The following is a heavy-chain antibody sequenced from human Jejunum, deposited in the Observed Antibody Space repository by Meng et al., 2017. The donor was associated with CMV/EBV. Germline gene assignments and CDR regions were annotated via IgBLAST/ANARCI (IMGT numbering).Heavy chain of an antibody. V-gene: IGHV2-5*02. Sequence: LSSGGVGVGWFRQPPGKPLEWLALIYWGDYETYSPSLKSRVTINRDTSKNQVVLTMTNAEVVDTATYFCAHGYYFDSRSLWNVWLDSWGQGTLVTVSS. J-gene: IGHJ5*01. CDR3: AHGYYFDSRSLWNVWLDS. CDR2: IYWGDYE. CDR1: LSSGGVG. D-gene: IGHD3-10*01.